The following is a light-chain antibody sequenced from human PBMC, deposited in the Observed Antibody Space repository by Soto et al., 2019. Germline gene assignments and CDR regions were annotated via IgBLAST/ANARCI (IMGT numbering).Light chain of an antibody. V-gene: IGLV2-8*01. CDR1: SSDVGGYDY. J-gene: IGLJ2*01. CDR2: EVT. CDR3: PSYAGSNKL. Sequence: QSALTQPPSASGSPGQSVTISCTGTSSDVGGYDYVSWYQQYPGKAPKLIIYEVTKRPSGVPDRFSRSKSGNTASLPVSGLQAEGEADYYCPSYAGSNKLFGGGTQLNVL.